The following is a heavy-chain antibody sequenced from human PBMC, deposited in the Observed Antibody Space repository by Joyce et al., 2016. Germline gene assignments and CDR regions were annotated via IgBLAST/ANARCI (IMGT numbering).Heavy chain of an antibody. D-gene: IGHD3-22*01. CDR1: GYTFTDYG. V-gene: IGHV1-18*04. Sequence: QVQLVQSGAEVKKPGASVKVSCKASGYTFTDYGFNWVRQAPGQGVEWMGWISAYNVNINFAQKLQDRVTVTTDTSTRTAYMELRSLRSDDTAVYYCARGGYYDSGYRFDSWGQGTLVTVSS. CDR3: ARGGYYDSGYRFDS. CDR2: ISAYNVNI. J-gene: IGHJ5*01.